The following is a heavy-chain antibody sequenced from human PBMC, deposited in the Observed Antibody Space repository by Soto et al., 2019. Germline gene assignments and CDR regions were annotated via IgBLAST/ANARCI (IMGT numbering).Heavy chain of an antibody. D-gene: IGHD3-3*01. Sequence: GGSLRLSCAASGFTFSSYGMHWVRQAPGKGLEWVAVISYDGSNKYYADSVKGRFTISRDNSKNTLYLQMNSLRAEDTAVYYCAKVVGGYDFWGYYGMDVWGQGTTVTVSS. CDR3: AKVVGGYDFWGYYGMDV. CDR2: ISYDGSNK. CDR1: GFTFSSYG. V-gene: IGHV3-30*18. J-gene: IGHJ6*02.